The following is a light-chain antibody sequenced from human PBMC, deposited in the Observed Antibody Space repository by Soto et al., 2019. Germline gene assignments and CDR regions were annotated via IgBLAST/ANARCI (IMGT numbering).Light chain of an antibody. Sequence: DIQMTQSPSPLSASVGDRVTITCRASQSISGWLAWYQHKPGKAPNLLIYAASTLESGVPSRFSGSGSGTECTLTVTSLQPEDVATYYCQHIDTFRLTFGGGTKVDIK. CDR2: AAS. J-gene: IGKJ4*01. CDR1: QSISGW. CDR3: QHIDTFRLT. V-gene: IGKV1-5*01.